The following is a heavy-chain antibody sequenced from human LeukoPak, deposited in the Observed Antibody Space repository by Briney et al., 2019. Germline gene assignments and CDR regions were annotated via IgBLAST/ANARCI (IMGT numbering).Heavy chain of an antibody. V-gene: IGHV1-2*06. Sequence: GASVKVSCKTSGYTFIDYYIHWIRQAPGQGLEWMGRINPTTGGTDFAQKFQGKVSMTRDTSISTAYMELSRLGSDDTAVYYCATLGEDNTDTPFDYWGQGTLVTASS. CDR2: INPTTGGT. CDR3: ATLGEDNTDTPFDY. CDR1: GYTFIDYY. D-gene: IGHD3-16*01. J-gene: IGHJ4*02.